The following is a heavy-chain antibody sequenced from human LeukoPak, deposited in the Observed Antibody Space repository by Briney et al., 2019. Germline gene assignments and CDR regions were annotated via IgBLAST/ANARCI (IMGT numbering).Heavy chain of an antibody. V-gene: IGHV3-21*01. J-gene: IGHJ4*02. CDR3: ARAGGGSYFDY. D-gene: IGHD1-26*01. Sequence: GGSLRLSCAASGFTFSSYNMNWVRQAPGKGLEWVSFISSSSSYIYYADSVKGRFTLSRDNAKNSLYLQMNSLRAEDTAVYYCARAGGGSYFDYWGQGTLVTVSS. CDR1: GFTFSSYN. CDR2: ISSSSSYI.